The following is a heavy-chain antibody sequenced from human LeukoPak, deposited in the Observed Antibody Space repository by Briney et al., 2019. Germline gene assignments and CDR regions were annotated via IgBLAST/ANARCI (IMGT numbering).Heavy chain of an antibody. V-gene: IGHV3-21*01. CDR2: VSSSSTYI. CDR3: ARAGRSYSPYYFDY. D-gene: IGHD3-10*01. Sequence: GGSLRLSCAASGFTFSSYSMNWVRQAPGKGLEWVSSVSSSSTYIYYADSVEDRFTISRDNAKNSMYLQMNSLRAEDTAVYYCARAGRSYSPYYFDYWGQGTLVTVSS. J-gene: IGHJ4*02. CDR1: GFTFSSYS.